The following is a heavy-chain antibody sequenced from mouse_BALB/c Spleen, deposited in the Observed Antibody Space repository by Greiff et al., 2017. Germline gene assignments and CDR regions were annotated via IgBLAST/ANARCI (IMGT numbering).Heavy chain of an antibody. CDR1: GFTFSSYT. V-gene: IGHV5-9*03. CDR2: ISSGGGNT. J-gene: IGHJ2*01. D-gene: IGHD1-1*01. Sequence: EVKLVESGGGLVKPGGSLKLSCAASGFTFSSYTMSWVRQTPEKRLEWVATISSGGGNTYYPDSVKGRFTISRDNAKNNLYLQMSSLRSEDTALYYCARGATVVPYFDYWGQGTTLTVSS. CDR3: ARGATVVPYFDY.